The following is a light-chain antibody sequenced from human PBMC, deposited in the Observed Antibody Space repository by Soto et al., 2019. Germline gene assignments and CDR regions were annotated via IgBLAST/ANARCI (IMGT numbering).Light chain of an antibody. Sequence: DLQMTQSPSSVSASVGDRVTIPCRASQYMSNWLAWYQQKPGKAPKLLIYAASSLVNGVPSRFSGSGSGTNFTLTISSLQPEDLATYYCQQANSFPFVGGTKVDIK. V-gene: IGKV1-12*01. J-gene: IGKJ4*01. CDR3: QQANSFP. CDR1: QYMSNW. CDR2: AAS.